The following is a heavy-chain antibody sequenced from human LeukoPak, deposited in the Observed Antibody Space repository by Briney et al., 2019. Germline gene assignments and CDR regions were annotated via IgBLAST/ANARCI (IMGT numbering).Heavy chain of an antibody. D-gene: IGHD1-26*01. CDR1: GFTFSSYA. V-gene: IGHV3-30*04. CDR2: TSNDGSGR. Sequence: GGSLRLSCAASGFTFSSYAMHWVRQAPGKGLEWVALTSNDGSGRNYAYSVKGRFTISRDNTKNTLYLQMNSLRAEDTAVYYCARDRKAGGVGEFDPWGQGTLVTVSS. J-gene: IGHJ5*02. CDR3: ARDRKAGGVGEFDP.